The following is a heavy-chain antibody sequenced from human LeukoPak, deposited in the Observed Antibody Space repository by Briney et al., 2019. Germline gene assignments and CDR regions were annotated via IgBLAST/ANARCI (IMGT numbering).Heavy chain of an antibody. V-gene: IGHV4-34*01. D-gene: IGHD3-22*01. Sequence: SSETLSLTCAVYGGSFSGYYWSWIRQPPGKGLEWIGEINHSGSTNYNPSLKSRVTISVDTSKNQFSLKLSSVTAADTAVYYCARDKGPDYYDSSGYYYFDYWGQGTLVTVSS. CDR1: GGSFSGYY. J-gene: IGHJ4*02. CDR3: ARDKGPDYYDSSGYYYFDY. CDR2: INHSGST.